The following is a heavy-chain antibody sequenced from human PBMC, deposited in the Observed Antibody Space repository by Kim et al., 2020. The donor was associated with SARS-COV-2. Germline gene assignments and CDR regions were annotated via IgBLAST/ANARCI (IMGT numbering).Heavy chain of an antibody. Sequence: SVKVSCKASGGTFSSYAISWVRQAPGQGLEWMGGIIPIFGTANYAQKFQGRVTITADESTSTAYMELSSLRSEDTAVYYCARDVIAAAVPGYNNWFDPWGQGTLVTVSS. V-gene: IGHV1-69*13. D-gene: IGHD6-13*01. CDR3: ARDVIAAAVPGYNNWFDP. J-gene: IGHJ5*02. CDR2: IIPIFGTA. CDR1: GGTFSSYA.